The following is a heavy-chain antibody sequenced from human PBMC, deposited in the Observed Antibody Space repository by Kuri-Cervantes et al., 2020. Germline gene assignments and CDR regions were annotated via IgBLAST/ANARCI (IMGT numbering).Heavy chain of an antibody. CDR3: ARLWHYYDSSGYNYMDV. J-gene: IGHJ6*03. CDR1: GYSISSGYY. Sequence: GSLRLSCAVSGYSISSGYYWGWIRQPPGKGLEWIGSIYHSGSTYYNPSLKSRVTISVDTSKNQFSLKLSSVTAADTAVYYCARLWHYYDSSGYNYMDVWGKGTTVTVSS. CDR2: IYHSGST. V-gene: IGHV4-38-2*01. D-gene: IGHD3-22*01.